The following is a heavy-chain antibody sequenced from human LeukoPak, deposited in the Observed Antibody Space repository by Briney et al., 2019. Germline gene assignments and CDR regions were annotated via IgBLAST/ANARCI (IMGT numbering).Heavy chain of an antibody. D-gene: IGHD4-23*01. V-gene: IGHV4-34*01. J-gene: IGHJ4*02. CDR2: INHSGST. Sequence: PSETLSLTCAVYGGSFSGYYWSWIRQPPGKGLEWIGEINHSGSTNYNPSLKSRVTISVDRSKNQFSLKLSSVTAADTAVYYCARAPVYYGGNSRWATAYYFDYWGQGTLVTVSS. CDR1: GGSFSGYY. CDR3: ARAPVYYGGNSRWATAYYFDY.